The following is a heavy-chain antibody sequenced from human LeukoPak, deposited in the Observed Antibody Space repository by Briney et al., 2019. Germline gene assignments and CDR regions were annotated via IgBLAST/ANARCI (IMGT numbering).Heavy chain of an antibody. V-gene: IGHV1-46*01. D-gene: IGHD5-18*01. CDR3: ARPAMGNLNWFDP. J-gene: IGHJ5*02. CDR2: INPSGGST. Sequence: GASVKVSCKASGYTFTSYYMHWVRQAPGQGLEWMGIINPSGGSTSYAQKFQGRVTMTRGMSTSTVYMELSSLRSEDTAVYYCARPAMGNLNWFDPWGQGTLVTVSS. CDR1: GYTFTSYY.